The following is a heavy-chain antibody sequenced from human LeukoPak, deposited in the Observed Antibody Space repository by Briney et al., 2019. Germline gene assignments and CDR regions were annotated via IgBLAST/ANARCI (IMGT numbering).Heavy chain of an antibody. CDR2: INSSGCST. J-gene: IGHJ4*02. CDR1: GYTFTNYY. V-gene: IGHV1-46*01. D-gene: IGHD3-9*01. Sequence: GGSVKVSCKASGYTFTNYYIHWVRQAPGQGLEWMGIINSSGCSTTYAQKFQGRVTMTRDTSTSTVYMELSSLRSEDTAVYYCARGERYFDWLFHLDYWGQGTLVTAYS. CDR3: ARGERYFDWLFHLDY.